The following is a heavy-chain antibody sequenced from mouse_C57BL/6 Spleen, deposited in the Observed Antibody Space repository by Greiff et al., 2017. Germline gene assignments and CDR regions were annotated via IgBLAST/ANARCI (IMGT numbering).Heavy chain of an antibody. CDR2: IDPENGDT. J-gene: IGHJ2*01. CDR1: GFNIKDDY. D-gene: IGHD1-1*01. CDR3: TRATVVATPFDY. Sequence: EVQRVESGAELVRPGASVKLSCTASGFNIKDDYMHWVKQRPEQGLEWIGWIDPENGDTEYASKFQGKATITADTSSNTAYLQLSSLTSEDTAVYYCTRATVVATPFDYWGQGTTLTVSS. V-gene: IGHV14-4*01.